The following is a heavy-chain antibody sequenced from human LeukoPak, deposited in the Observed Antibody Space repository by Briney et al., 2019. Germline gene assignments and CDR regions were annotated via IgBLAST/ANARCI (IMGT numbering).Heavy chain of an antibody. CDR3: AKFPKFYYEGY. CDR1: GFTFSSYG. CDR2: ISGSGGST. Sequence: GGSLRLSCAASGFTFSSYGMHWVRQAPGKGLEWVSAISGSGGSTYYADSVKGRFTISRDNSKNTLYLQMNSLRAEDTAVYYCAKFPKFYYEGYWGQGALVTVSS. J-gene: IGHJ4*02. V-gene: IGHV3-23*01. D-gene: IGHD3-22*01.